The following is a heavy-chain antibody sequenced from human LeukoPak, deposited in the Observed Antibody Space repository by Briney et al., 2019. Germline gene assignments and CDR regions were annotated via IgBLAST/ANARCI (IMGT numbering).Heavy chain of an antibody. CDR3: ARYDILTGSDY. CDR2: INSDGSST. Sequence: KPGGSLRLSCAASGFTFSSYWLHWVRQAPGKGLVWVSRINSDGSSTSYADSVKGRFTISRDNAKNTLYLQMNSLRAEDTAVYYCARYDILTGSDYWGQGTLVTVSS. D-gene: IGHD3-9*01. J-gene: IGHJ4*02. CDR1: GFTFSSYW. V-gene: IGHV3-74*01.